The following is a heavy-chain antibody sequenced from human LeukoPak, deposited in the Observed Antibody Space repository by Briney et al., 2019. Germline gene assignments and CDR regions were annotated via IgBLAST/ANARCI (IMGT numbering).Heavy chain of an antibody. CDR1: GGSITNYY. D-gene: IGHD2-2*02. CDR2: IYHSGST. CDR3: ARNGYTSDNYYFDY. V-gene: IGHV4-59*08. J-gene: IGHJ4*02. Sequence: SETLSLACTVSGGSITNYYWSWIRQPPGKGLEYIGFIYHSGSTNYNPSLKSRVTMSVDKSKNQCSLRLSSVTAADTAMYYCARNGYTSDNYYFDYWGQGNLVTVSS.